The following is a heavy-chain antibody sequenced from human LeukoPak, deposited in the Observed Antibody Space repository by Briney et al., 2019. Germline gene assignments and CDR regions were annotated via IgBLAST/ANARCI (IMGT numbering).Heavy chain of an antibody. CDR3: ARGGAARLHFQN. J-gene: IGHJ1*01. D-gene: IGHD6-6*01. V-gene: IGHV4-59*01. Sequence: SETLSLTCAAYGGSFSGYYWNWIRQPPGKGLEWIGYIYHSGSTNYNPSLQSRVTISVDTSKNQFSLNLNSVTAADTAVYYCARGGAARLHFQNWGQGTLVTVSS. CDR1: GGSFSGYY. CDR2: IYHSGST.